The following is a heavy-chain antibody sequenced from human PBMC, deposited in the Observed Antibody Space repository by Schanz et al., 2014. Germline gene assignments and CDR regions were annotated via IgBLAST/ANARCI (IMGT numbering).Heavy chain of an antibody. V-gene: IGHV3-74*01. J-gene: IGHJ6*02. CDR3: ARGNYGMDV. CDR2: IDRDGSRT. CDR1: TFTFSSYW. Sequence: EVQLVESGGGFVQPGGSLRLSCAASTFTFSSYWMHWVRQAPGKGLVWVSRIDRDGSRTNYADSVKGRFTISRDNAKNSLFLQMNSLRAEDTAKYYCARGNYGMDVWGQGTTVTVSS.